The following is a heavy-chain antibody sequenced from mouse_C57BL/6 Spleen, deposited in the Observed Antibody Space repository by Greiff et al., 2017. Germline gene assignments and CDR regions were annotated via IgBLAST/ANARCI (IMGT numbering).Heavy chain of an antibody. J-gene: IGHJ2*01. CDR2: IYPGDGDT. CDR1: GYAFSSSW. Sequence: QVQLQQSGPELVKPGASVKISCKASGYAFSSSWMNWVKQRPGKGLEWIGRIYPGDGDTNYNGKFKGKATLTADKSSSTAYMQLSSLTSEDSAVYFCALYQYYFDYWGQGTTLTGSS. D-gene: IGHD5-1-1*01. CDR3: ALYQYYFDY. V-gene: IGHV1-82*01.